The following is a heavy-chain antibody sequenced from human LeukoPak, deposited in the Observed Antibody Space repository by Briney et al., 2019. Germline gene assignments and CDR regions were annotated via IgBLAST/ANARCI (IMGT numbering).Heavy chain of an antibody. J-gene: IGHJ2*01. CDR2: IVVGSGNT. V-gene: IGHV1-58*01. Sequence: SVKVSCKASGFTFTSSAVQWVRQARGQRLEWIGWIVVGSGNTTYAQKFQERVTITRDMSTSTAYIELSSLRSEDTAVYYCAADRYYYGSGSYYRWYFDLWGRGTLVTVSS. D-gene: IGHD3-10*01. CDR1: GFTFTSSA. CDR3: AADRYYYGSGSYYRWYFDL.